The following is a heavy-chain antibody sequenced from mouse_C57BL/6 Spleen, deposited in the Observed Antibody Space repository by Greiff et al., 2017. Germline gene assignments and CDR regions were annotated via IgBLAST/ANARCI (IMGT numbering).Heavy chain of an antibody. Sequence: EDGPGLVPPSPSLSLTCSVTGYSITSGYYWNWIRQFPGNQLEWMGYIRYDGSTNYNPSLKNRISITRDTSKNQFFLKLNSVTTEDTAAYYCARAEVYDYDGDWYFDVWGTGTTVTVSS. D-gene: IGHD2-4*01. CDR1: GYSITSGYY. V-gene: IGHV3-6*01. CDR2: IRYDGST. J-gene: IGHJ1*03. CDR3: ARAEVYDYDGDWYFDV.